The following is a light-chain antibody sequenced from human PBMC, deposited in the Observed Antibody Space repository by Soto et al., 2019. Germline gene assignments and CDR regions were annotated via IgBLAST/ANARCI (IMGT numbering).Light chain of an antibody. Sequence: EIVMTQSPATLSVSPGERATLSCRASQSVSSSLAWYQQKPGQAPRLLMYGASTRAIGIPARFSGSGSGTQFTLTISSLQSEDFAVYYCQQYNNWPSLTFGGGTKVEIK. V-gene: IGKV3-15*01. CDR1: QSVSSS. CDR3: QQYNNWPSLT. J-gene: IGKJ4*01. CDR2: GAS.